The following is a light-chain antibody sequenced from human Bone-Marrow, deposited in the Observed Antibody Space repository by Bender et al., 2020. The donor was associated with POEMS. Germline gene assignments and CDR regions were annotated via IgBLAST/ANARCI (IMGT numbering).Light chain of an antibody. Sequence: QSALTQPASVSGSRGQSITISCTGTSRDIGAYNVVSWYQQHPGQAPRVIIYEGSKRPSGVSTRFSGSKSGKTASLTISGLQAEDEADYYCSSYAISDTLLFGGGTRVTVL. J-gene: IGLJ2*01. CDR2: EGS. CDR1: SRDIGAYNV. CDR3: SSYAISDTLL. V-gene: IGLV2-23*01.